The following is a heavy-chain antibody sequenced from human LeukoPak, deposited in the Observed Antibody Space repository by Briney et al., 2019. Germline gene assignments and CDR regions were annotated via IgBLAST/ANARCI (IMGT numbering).Heavy chain of an antibody. V-gene: IGHV4-38-2*02. CDR3: ARTNWNPGDY. J-gene: IGHJ4*02. D-gene: IGHD1-1*01. CDR1: GFSISTNYY. Sequence: SEALSLTCTVSGFSISTNYYWGWTRQPPGRGLEWIGSIHHSGNTYHNPSLRSRVIMSIDTSKNQFSPRLSSVTAADTAVYFCARTNWNPGDYWGQGMLVTVSS. CDR2: IHHSGNT.